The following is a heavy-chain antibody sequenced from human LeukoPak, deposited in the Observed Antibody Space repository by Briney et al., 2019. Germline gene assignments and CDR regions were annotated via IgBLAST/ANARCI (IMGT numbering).Heavy chain of an antibody. Sequence: SETLSLTCAVYGGSFSGYYWSWIRQPPGKGLGWIGEINHSGSTNYNPSLKSRVTISVDTSKNQFSLKLSSVTAADTAVYYCARGPYYDSSGEFDYWGQGTLVTVSS. CDR2: INHSGST. J-gene: IGHJ4*02. V-gene: IGHV4-34*01. D-gene: IGHD3-22*01. CDR1: GGSFSGYY. CDR3: ARGPYYDSSGEFDY.